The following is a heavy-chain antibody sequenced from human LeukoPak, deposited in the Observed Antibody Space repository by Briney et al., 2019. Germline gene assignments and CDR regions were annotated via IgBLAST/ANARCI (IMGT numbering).Heavy chain of an antibody. D-gene: IGHD3-9*01. V-gene: IGHV4-38-2*02. CDR3: ARRGSIFEDSEWRTAFDI. CDR1: DDSISSPYY. J-gene: IGHJ3*02. Sequence: SETLSLTCNVSDDSISSPYYWVWIRRPPGKGLEWIGSIYYSGSTYYNPSLKSRVTISVDTSKNQFSLKLSSVTAADTAFYYCARRGSIFEDSEWRTAFDIWGQGTMVIVSS. CDR2: IYYSGST.